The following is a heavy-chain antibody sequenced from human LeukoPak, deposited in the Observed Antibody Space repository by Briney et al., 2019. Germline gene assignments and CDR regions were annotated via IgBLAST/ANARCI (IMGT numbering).Heavy chain of an antibody. Sequence: SETLSLTCTVSGGSISSYYWSWIRQPPGKGLEWIGYIYYSGSTNYNPSLKSRVTISVDTSKNQFSPKLSSVTAADTAVYYCARLEFLTGYSYYFDYWGQGTLVTVSS. CDR2: IYYSGST. D-gene: IGHD3-9*01. CDR1: GGSISSYY. V-gene: IGHV4-59*01. CDR3: ARLEFLTGYSYYFDY. J-gene: IGHJ4*02.